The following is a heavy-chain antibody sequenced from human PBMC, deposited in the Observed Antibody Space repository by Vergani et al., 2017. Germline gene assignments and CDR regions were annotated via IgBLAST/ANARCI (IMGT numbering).Heavy chain of an antibody. Sequence: QVQLVQSGAEVKKPGASVKVSCKASGYTFTGYYMHWVRQAPGQGLEWMGWINPNSGGTNYAQKFQGRVTMTRDTSISTAYMELSRLRSDDTAVYYCARDFALEDYDYVWGSYRFASPDYWGQGTLVTVSS. CDR3: ARDFALEDYDYVWGSYRFASPDY. CDR1: GYTFTGYY. CDR2: INPNSGGT. D-gene: IGHD3-16*02. J-gene: IGHJ4*02. V-gene: IGHV1-2*02.